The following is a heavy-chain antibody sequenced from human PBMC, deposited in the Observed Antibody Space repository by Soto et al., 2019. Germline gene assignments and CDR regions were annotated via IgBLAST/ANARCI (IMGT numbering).Heavy chain of an antibody. CDR2: ISGSGGST. J-gene: IGHJ2*01. Sequence: GGSLRLSCAASGFTFSSYAMSWVRRAPGKGLEWVSAISGSGGSTYYADSVKGRFTISRDNSKNTLYLQMNSLRAEDTAVYYCAKVERAARPYWYFDLWGRGTLVTVSS. V-gene: IGHV3-23*01. D-gene: IGHD6-6*01. CDR3: AKVERAARPYWYFDL. CDR1: GFTFSSYA.